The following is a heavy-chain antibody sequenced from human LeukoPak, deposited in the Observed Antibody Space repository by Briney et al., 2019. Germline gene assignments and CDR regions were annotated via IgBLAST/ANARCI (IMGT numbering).Heavy chain of an antibody. J-gene: IGHJ3*02. V-gene: IGHV3-66*02. CDR3: ARVAFGGVIAGAFDI. CDR1: GLTVSSNY. D-gene: IGHD3-16*02. CDR2: IYSGGKT. Sequence: GGSLRLSCAASGLTVSSNYMNWVRQAPGKGLEWAAVIYSGGKTYYADSVKGRFTFSRDNSKNTLYLKMNSLRVEDTAVYYCARVAFGGVIAGAFDIWGQGTMVTVSS.